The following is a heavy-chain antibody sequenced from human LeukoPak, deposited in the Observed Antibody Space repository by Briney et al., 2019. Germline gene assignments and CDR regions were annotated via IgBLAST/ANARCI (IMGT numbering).Heavy chain of an antibody. V-gene: IGHV3-23*05. J-gene: IGHJ4*02. Sequence: GGSLRLSCAASGFTFDDYAMHWVRQAPGKGLEWVSALYIGGNTYYADSVRGRFTISRDNSKNTLYLQMNSLRAEDTAIYYCTTAAGYNYGQCWGQGTLVTVSS. CDR3: TTAAGYNYGQC. D-gene: IGHD5-18*01. CDR1: GFTFDDYA. CDR2: LYIGGNT.